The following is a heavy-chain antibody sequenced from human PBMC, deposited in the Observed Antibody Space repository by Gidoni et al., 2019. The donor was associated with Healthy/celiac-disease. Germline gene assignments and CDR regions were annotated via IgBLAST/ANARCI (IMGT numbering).Heavy chain of an antibody. Sequence: QVQLQQWGAGLLKPSETLSLTCAVYGGSFSGYYWSWIRQPPGKGLEWIGEINHSGSTNYNPSLKSRVTISVDTSKNQFSLKLSSVTAADTAVYYCARVPSYDILSYYYGMDVWGQGTTVTVSS. V-gene: IGHV4-34*01. D-gene: IGHD3-9*01. J-gene: IGHJ6*02. CDR3: ARVPSYDILSYYYGMDV. CDR2: INHSGST. CDR1: GGSFSGYY.